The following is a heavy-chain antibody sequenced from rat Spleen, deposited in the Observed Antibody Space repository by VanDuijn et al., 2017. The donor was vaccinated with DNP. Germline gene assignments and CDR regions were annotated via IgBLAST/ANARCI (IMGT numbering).Heavy chain of an antibody. V-gene: IGHV5-31*01. J-gene: IGHJ3*01. CDR3: TTGGYSSPGAY. CDR1: GFIFSNYW. D-gene: IGHD1-2*01. Sequence: EVQLVESGGGPVQPGRSLKLSCVASGFIFSNYWMTWIRQAPGKGLEWVASIGSTGDNTYYSDSVKGRFSLSRDNAKSTLYLQMNSLRSEDTATYYCTTGGYSSPGAYWGQGTLVTVSS. CDR2: IGSTGDNT.